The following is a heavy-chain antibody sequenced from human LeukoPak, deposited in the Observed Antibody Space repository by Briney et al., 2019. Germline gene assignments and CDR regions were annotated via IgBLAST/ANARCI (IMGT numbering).Heavy chain of an antibody. D-gene: IGHD3-3*01. Sequence: GGSLRLSCAASGFTFSSYAMSWVRQAPGKGLDWVSAISGSGGSTYYADSVKGRFTISRDNSKTTLYLQMNSLRAEDTAVYYCAKSRRITIFGVVITDYYYYGMDVWGQGTTVTVSS. V-gene: IGHV3-23*01. CDR3: AKSRRITIFGVVITDYYYYGMDV. J-gene: IGHJ6*02. CDR1: GFTFSSYA. CDR2: ISGSGGST.